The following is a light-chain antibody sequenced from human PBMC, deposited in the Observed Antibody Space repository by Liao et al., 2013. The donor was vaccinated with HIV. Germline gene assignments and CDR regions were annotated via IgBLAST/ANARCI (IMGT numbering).Light chain of an antibody. V-gene: IGLV3-21*01. J-gene: IGLJ2*01. CDR3: QAWDSSVV. CDR1: DIGKKG. Sequence: SYVLTQTPSVSLAPGQTARISCGGDDIGKKGVQWYQQKPGQAPVVVIRFDKDRPSGIPERFSGSNSGNTATLTISGTQAMDEADYYCQAWDSSVVFGGGTKLTVL. CDR2: FDK.